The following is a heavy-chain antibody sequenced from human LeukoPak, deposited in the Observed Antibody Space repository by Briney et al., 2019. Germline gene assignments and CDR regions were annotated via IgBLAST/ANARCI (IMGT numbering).Heavy chain of an antibody. J-gene: IGHJ4*02. V-gene: IGHV3-20*04. CDR1: GFTFDDYG. Sequence: PGGSLRLSCAASGFTFDDYGMSWVRQAPGKGLEWVSGINWNGGSTGYADSVKGRFTISRDNAKNSLYLQMNSLRAEDTAVYYCASQGRYSGYDLFDYWGQGTLVTVSS. CDR2: INWNGGST. CDR3: ASQGRYSGYDLFDY. D-gene: IGHD5-12*01.